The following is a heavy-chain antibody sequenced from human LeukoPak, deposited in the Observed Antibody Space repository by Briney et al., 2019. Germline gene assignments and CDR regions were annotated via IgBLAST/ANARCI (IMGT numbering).Heavy chain of an antibody. CDR1: GYTFTSYY. V-gene: IGHV1-46*01. CDR2: INPSGGST. J-gene: IGHJ4*02. CDR3: AREFGTYYYDSSGLDY. D-gene: IGHD3-22*01. Sequence: ASVKVSCKASGYTFTSYYMHWVRQAPGQGLEWMGIINPSGGSTSYAQKFQGRVTMTTDTSTSTAYMELRSLRSDDTAVYYCAREFGTYYYDSSGLDYWGQGTLVTVSS.